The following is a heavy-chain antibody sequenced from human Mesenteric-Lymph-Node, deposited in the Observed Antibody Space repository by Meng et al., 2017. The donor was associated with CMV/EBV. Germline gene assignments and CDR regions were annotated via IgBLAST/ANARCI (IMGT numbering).Heavy chain of an antibody. Sequence: GESLKISCAASGFTFFDYYMVWIRQAPGKGLEWVSYISNSGGTTHYADSMKGRFTISRDNAMNSLHLQMSSLRAEDTAVYYCARAPSGAIAGFFDYWGQGTLVTVSS. D-gene: IGHD6-19*01. CDR3: ARAPSGAIAGFFDY. V-gene: IGHV3-11*01. CDR2: ISNSGGTT. CDR1: GFTFFDYY. J-gene: IGHJ4*02.